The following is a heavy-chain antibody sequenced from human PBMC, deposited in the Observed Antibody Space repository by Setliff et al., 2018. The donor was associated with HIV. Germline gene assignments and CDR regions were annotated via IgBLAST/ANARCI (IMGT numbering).Heavy chain of an antibody. J-gene: IGHJ4*02. V-gene: IGHV4-4*07. Sequence: PSETLSLTCSVSGGSITHYYWSWIRQPAGKGLEWIGRIYSGGNTDYNPSLRSRVTMSFDRSKNQFSLKLTSMTAADTAVYYCAQLGMVDDFDYWGQGTLVTVSS. CDR3: AQLGMVDDFDY. CDR1: GGSITHYY. D-gene: IGHD1-1*01. CDR2: IYSGGNT.